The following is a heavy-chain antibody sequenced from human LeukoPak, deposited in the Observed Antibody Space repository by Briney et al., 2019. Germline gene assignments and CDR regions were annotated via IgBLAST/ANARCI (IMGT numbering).Heavy chain of an antibody. D-gene: IGHD5-12*01. CDR1: GFTFSDYY. CDR3: ARDRKGYSGYDPFDY. V-gene: IGHV3-11*01. CDR2: ISSSGNTI. J-gene: IGHJ4*02. Sequence: GGSLRLSCAASGFTFSDYYMSWIRQAPGKGLEWVSYISSSGNTIYYADSVKGRFTISRDNAKNSLYLQVNSLRAEDTAVYYCARDRKGYSGYDPFDYWGQGTLVTVSS.